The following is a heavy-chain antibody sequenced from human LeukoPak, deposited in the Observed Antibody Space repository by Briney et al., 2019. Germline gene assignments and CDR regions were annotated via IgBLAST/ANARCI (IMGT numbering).Heavy chain of an antibody. V-gene: IGHV4-39*07. J-gene: IGHJ6*03. Sequence: PSETLSLTCTVSGGSISSSSYYWGWIRQPPGKGLEWIGSIYYSGSTYYNPSLKSRVTISVDTSKNQFSLKLSSVTAADTAVYYCARTNIAAQGYYYCYYMDVWGKGTTVTVSS. D-gene: IGHD6-6*01. CDR3: ARTNIAAQGYYYCYYMDV. CDR2: IYYSGST. CDR1: GGSISSSSYY.